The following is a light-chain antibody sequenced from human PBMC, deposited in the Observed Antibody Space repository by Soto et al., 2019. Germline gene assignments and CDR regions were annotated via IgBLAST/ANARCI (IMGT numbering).Light chain of an antibody. V-gene: IGLV1-44*01. J-gene: IGLJ1*01. CDR2: SND. Sequence: QSVLTQPPSASGPPGQRVTISCSGSVSNIGSNTVNWYQHLPGTAPRFLIYSNDQRPSGVPDRVSGYKSGTSASLAISGLQSEDEADYYCAAWDYSLNAYVFGTGTKLTVL. CDR3: AAWDYSLNAYV. CDR1: VSNIGSNT.